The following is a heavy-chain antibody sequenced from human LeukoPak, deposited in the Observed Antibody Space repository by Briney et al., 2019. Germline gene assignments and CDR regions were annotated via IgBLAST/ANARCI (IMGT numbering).Heavy chain of an antibody. D-gene: IGHD5-12*01. CDR2: ISWDGGST. V-gene: IGHV3-43*01. CDR1: GFTFDDYT. Sequence: GGSLRLSCAASGFTFDDYTMHWVRQAPGKGLEWVSLISWDGGSTYYADSVKGRFTISRDNAKNSLYLQMNSLRIEDTAVYYCARAQWRRPDYWGQGTLVTVSS. CDR3: ARAQWRRPDY. J-gene: IGHJ4*02.